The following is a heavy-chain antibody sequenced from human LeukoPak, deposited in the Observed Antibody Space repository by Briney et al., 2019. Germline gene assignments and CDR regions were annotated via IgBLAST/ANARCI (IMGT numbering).Heavy chain of an antibody. V-gene: IGHV4-4*07. CDR2: IYTSGST. J-gene: IGHJ4*02. Sequence: SATLSLTCTVSGASFISFYWSWIRHPAGKGLEWIGHIYTSGSTNYNTSLQSRVNMPVDTSKNQFSLKFTSMTAEAKAVHYGARERFYNYADHWGQGTKVTVSS. CDR3: ARERFYNYADH. D-gene: IGHD2/OR15-2a*01. CDR1: GASFISFY.